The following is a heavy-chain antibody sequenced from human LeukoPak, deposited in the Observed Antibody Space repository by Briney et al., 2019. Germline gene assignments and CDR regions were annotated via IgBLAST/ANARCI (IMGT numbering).Heavy chain of an antibody. D-gene: IGHD6-19*01. J-gene: IGHJ4*02. Sequence: AETLSLTCTVSGGSVSSGSYYWSWIRQLPGKGLEWIGYIYYSGTSKYKASLTSRVTISVDTSKNQFSLKLNSVTAEDTAVYYCAGHPAGRTVAGSFWGQGILVTVSS. V-gene: IGHV4-61*01. CDR3: AGHPAGRTVAGSF. CDR1: GGSVSSGSYY. CDR2: IYYSGTS.